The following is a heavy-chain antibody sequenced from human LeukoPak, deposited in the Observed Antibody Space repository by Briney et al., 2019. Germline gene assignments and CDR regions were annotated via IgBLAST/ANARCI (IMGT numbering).Heavy chain of an antibody. CDR1: GYTFTIYD. D-gene: IGHD4-17*01. CDR3: AVHLPGDYLDP. CDR2: MNPDSGNT. J-gene: IGHJ5*02. V-gene: IGHV1-8*01. Sequence: GASVKVSCKASGYTFTIYDINWVRQAAGQGLEWMGWMNPDSGNTDFAQKFQGRVTMTRNTSISTAYMELSNLTSEDTAVYYCAVHLPGDYLDPWGQGTLVTVSS.